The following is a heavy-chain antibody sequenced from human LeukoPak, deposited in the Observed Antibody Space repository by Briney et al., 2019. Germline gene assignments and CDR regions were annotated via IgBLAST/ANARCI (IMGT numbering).Heavy chain of an antibody. CDR3: ARALELGYFDY. CDR2: ISYDGSNK. J-gene: IGHJ4*02. V-gene: IGHV3-30-3*01. Sequence: GGSLRLSCAASGFTFSSYAMHWVRQAPGKGLEWVAVISYDGSNKYYADSVKGRSTISRDNSKNTLYLRMNSLRAEDTAVYYCARALELGYFDYWGQGTLVTVSS. CDR1: GFTFSSYA. D-gene: IGHD1-26*01.